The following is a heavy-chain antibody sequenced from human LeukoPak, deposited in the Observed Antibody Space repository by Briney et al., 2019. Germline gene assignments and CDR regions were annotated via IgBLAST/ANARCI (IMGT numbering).Heavy chain of an antibody. CDR1: GGTFSNYA. D-gene: IGHD4-17*01. CDR3: ASGNGDDAGYFDY. Sequence: SVKVSCKTCGGTFSNYAIGWVRQAPGHGLEWMGRIIPILAMAIYAQEFQGRATITADKSTSTAYMELSSLRSEDTAVYYCASGNGDDAGYFDYWGQGTLVTVSS. CDR2: IIPILAMA. V-gene: IGHV1-69*04. J-gene: IGHJ4*02.